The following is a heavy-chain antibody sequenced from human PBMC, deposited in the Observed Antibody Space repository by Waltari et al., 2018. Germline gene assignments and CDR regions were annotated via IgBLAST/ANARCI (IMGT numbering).Heavy chain of an antibody. CDR1: GFSLSTRGMR. J-gene: IGHJ5*02. D-gene: IGHD1-26*01. V-gene: IGHV2-70*04. CDR3: ARVGIGP. Sequence: QVTLKESGPALVKPTQTLTLTCTSSGFSLSTRGMRVSRIRQPPGKALEWLARIDWDDNKFYRTSLNTRLTISKDTSKNQVVLTMTNMDPVDTATYYCARVGIGPWGQGTLVTVSS. CDR2: IDWDDNK.